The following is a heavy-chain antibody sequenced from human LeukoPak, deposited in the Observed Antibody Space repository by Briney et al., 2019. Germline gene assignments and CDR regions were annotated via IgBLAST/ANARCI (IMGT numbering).Heavy chain of an antibody. CDR3: ARDLEWELSKPDAFDI. CDR1: GFTFSSYS. J-gene: IGHJ3*02. CDR2: ISSSSTI. D-gene: IGHD1-26*01. Sequence: GGSLRLSCAASGFTFSSYSMNWVRQAPGKGLEWVSYISSSSTIYYADSVKGRFTISRDNAKNSLYLQMNSLRAEDTAVYYCARDLEWELSKPDAFDIWGQGTMVTVSS. V-gene: IGHV3-48*04.